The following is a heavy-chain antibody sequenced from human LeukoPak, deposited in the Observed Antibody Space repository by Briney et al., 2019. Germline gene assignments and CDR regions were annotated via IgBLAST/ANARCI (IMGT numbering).Heavy chain of an antibody. Sequence: PGGSLRLSCTASGFTFSSYAMSWVRQAPGKGLEWVSAISGSGGSTYYADSVKGRFTISRDNSKNTLYLQMNSLRAEDTAVYYCAKDRDGYYDSSGYDHGSWGQGTLVTVSS. V-gene: IGHV3-23*01. J-gene: IGHJ5*02. CDR1: GFTFSSYA. CDR3: AKDRDGYYDSSGYDHGS. D-gene: IGHD3-22*01. CDR2: ISGSGGST.